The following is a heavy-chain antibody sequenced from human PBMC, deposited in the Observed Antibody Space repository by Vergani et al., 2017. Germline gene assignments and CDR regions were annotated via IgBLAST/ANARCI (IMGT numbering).Heavy chain of an antibody. CDR1: GDSISSGTYY. V-gene: IGHV4-61*02. J-gene: IGHJ4*02. CDR2: IYTSGST. D-gene: IGHD1-7*01. Sequence: QVQLQESGPGLVKPSQTLSLTCTVSGDSISSGTYYWSWIRQPAGKALEWIGRIYTSGSTNYNPSLKSRVTISVDTSKNQFSLKLSAVTAADTAVYYCARDSRSLELRRFDYWGQGTLVTVSS. CDR3: ARDSRSLELRRFDY.